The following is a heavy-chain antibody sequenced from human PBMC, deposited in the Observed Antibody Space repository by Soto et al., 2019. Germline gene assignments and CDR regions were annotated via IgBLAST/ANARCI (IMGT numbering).Heavy chain of an antibody. CDR2: INPFFKGT. CDR3: ARDVPLNYYDSTYSYYALDV. CDR1: GGAFSGHA. D-gene: IGHD3-22*01. Sequence: VASVKVSCKASGGAFSGHAISWLLQAPGQVLEWMVQINPFFKGTKYAQKFQGRVTITADDSTSTAYMDLSSLTSEDTAVYYCARDVPLNYYDSTYSYYALDVWGQGTTVTVSS. J-gene: IGHJ6*02. V-gene: IGHV1-69*13.